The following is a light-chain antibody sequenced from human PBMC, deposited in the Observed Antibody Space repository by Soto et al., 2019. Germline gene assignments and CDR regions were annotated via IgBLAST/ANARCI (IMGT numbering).Light chain of an antibody. CDR3: QQYGSSAIT. CDR2: GAS. Sequence: EIVLTRSPGTLSLSPGERATLSCRASQSVSSSSLAWYQQKPDQAPRLLIYGASSRATGIPDRFSGSGSGTDFTLTISRLEPEDFAVYYCQQYGSSAITFGQGTRLEIK. CDR1: QSVSSSS. J-gene: IGKJ5*01. V-gene: IGKV3-20*01.